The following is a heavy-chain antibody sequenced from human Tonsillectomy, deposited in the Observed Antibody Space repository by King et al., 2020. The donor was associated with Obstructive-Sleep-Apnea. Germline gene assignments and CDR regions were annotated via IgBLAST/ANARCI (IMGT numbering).Heavy chain of an antibody. Sequence: QLVQSGGVVVQPGGSLRLSCAASGFNFDNYIMHWVRQAPGKGLEWVSLISWDGDSTYYADSVKGRFTISRDNSKNFLYLQMDSLRTDDSALYYCASQAGVWGQGTTVTVSS. J-gene: IGHJ6*02. V-gene: IGHV3-43*01. CDR2: ISWDGDST. CDR1: GFNFDNYI. CDR3: ASQAGV.